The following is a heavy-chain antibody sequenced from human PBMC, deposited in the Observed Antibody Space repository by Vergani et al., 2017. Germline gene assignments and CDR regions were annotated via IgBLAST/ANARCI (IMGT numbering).Heavy chain of an antibody. CDR2: ISSSSSTI. V-gene: IGHV3-48*01. Sequence: EVQLVESGGGLLQPGRSLRLSCAASGFTFSSYSMNWVRQAPGKGLEWVSYISSSSSTIYYADSVKGRFTISRDNAKNSLYLQMNSLRAEDTAVYYCARVGSFADYYDSPDAFDIWGQGTMVTVSS. CDR3: ARVGSFADYYDSPDAFDI. J-gene: IGHJ3*02. D-gene: IGHD3-22*01. CDR1: GFTFSSYS.